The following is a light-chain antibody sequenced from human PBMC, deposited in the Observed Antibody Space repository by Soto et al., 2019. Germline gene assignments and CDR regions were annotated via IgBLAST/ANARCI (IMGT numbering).Light chain of an antibody. Sequence: QSALTQPASVSGSPGQSITISCTGTSSDISRYNYVSWYQQHPGKAPKLMVYEIINRPSGVSNRFSGSKSGSTASLIISGLQAEDEADYYCSSYTSTTTPVFGGGTKLTVL. CDR3: SSYTSTTTPV. CDR2: EII. J-gene: IGLJ2*01. CDR1: SSDISRYNY. V-gene: IGLV2-14*01.